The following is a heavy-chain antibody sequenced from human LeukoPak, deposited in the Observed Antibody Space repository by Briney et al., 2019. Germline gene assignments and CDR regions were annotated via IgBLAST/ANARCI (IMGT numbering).Heavy chain of an antibody. V-gene: IGHV4-4*07. CDR3: AREARRIAVAGTHTYYYYGMDV. Sequence: SETLSLTCTVSGGSISSYYWSWIRQPAGKGLEWIGRIYTSGSTNYNPSLKSRVTMSVDTSKNQFSLKLSSVTAADTAVYYCAREARRIAVAGTHTYYYYGMDVWGQGTTVTVSS. J-gene: IGHJ6*02. CDR1: GGSISSYY. CDR2: IYTSGST. D-gene: IGHD6-19*01.